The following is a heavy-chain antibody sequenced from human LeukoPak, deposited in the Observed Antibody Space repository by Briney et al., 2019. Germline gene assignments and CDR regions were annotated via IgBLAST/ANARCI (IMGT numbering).Heavy chain of an antibody. J-gene: IGHJ6*03. CDR2: INTNTGNP. Sequence: ASVKVSCKASGYSITNYAILWVRQAPGQGLEWMGWINTNTGNPTYAQGFTGRFVFSLDTSVSTAYLQISSLKAEDTAVYYCARDQSSSWSYYYYMDVWAKGPRSPSP. V-gene: IGHV7-4-1*02. CDR1: GYSITNYA. CDR3: ARDQSSSWSYYYYMDV. D-gene: IGHD6-13*01.